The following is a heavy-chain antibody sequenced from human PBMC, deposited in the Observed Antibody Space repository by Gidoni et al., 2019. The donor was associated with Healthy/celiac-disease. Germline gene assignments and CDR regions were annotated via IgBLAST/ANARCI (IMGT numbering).Heavy chain of an antibody. D-gene: IGHD3-16*01. CDR1: GGTFSSYP. V-gene: IGHV1-69*01. J-gene: IGHJ6*02. CDR2: IVPIFGTA. Sequence: QVQLVQSGAEVKKPGSSVKVSCKASGGTFSSYPISLVRQAPGHGLEWMGGIVPIFGTANYAQKFQGRVTITADESTSTAYMELSSLRSEDTAVYYCARVGKSMITSRSEYYYYGMDVWGQGTTVTVSS. CDR3: ARVGKSMITSRSEYYYYGMDV.